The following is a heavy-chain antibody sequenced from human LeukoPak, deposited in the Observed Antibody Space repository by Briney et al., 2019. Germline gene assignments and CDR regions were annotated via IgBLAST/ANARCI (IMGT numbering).Heavy chain of an antibody. CDR3: VKDEYYYDSSGTLDL. CDR2: IRSNGGST. V-gene: IGHV3-64D*06. Sequence: PGGSLRLSCAASGFTFSNYAMCWVRQAPGKGLEYVSAIRSNGGSTYYADSVKGRFTISRDNSKNTLYLQMSSLRAEDTAVYYCVKDEYYYDSSGTLDLWGQGTLVTVSS. D-gene: IGHD3-22*01. J-gene: IGHJ5*02. CDR1: GFTFSNYA.